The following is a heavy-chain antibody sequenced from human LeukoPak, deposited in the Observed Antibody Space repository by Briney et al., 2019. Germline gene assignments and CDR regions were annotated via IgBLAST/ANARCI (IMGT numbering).Heavy chain of an antibody. Sequence: GGSLRLSXAASGFTFDDYAMHWVRQAPGKGLEWVSLIRGDGGRTYYADSVKGRFTISRDNSKNSLYLQMNSLRTEDTALYYCAKDIRRRCLEWEVLDYWGQGTLVTVSS. V-gene: IGHV3-43*02. CDR1: GFTFDDYA. D-gene: IGHD3-3*01. CDR3: AKDIRRRCLEWEVLDY. CDR2: IRGDGGRT. J-gene: IGHJ4*02.